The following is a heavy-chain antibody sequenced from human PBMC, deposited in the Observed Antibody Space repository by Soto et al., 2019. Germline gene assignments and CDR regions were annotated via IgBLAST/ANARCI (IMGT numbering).Heavy chain of an antibody. V-gene: IGHV4-59*01. D-gene: IGHD1-26*01. Sequence: SETLSLTCSVSGGSMMSYYWSWIRQPPGKGLEWIGYIHDSGITDYNPSLKSRATISIDTSKNQFSLKLNSVTAADTAVYYCARRYGGNFDYWGQGTLVTVSS. CDR3: ARRYGGNFDY. CDR2: IHDSGIT. CDR1: GGSMMSYY. J-gene: IGHJ4*02.